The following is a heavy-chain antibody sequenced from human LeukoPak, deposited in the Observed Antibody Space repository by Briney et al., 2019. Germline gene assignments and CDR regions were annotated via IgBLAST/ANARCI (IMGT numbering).Heavy chain of an antibody. Sequence: GESLKISCKWSGYNFITYWSAWVRQMPGKGLEWVGIIYPADSDTRYSPSFQGQVTIAADKSISTAYLQWSSLKASDTAMYYCARPDAPGAIGNAFDLWGQGTMVIVSS. CDR3: ARPDAPGAIGNAFDL. V-gene: IGHV5-51*01. CDR2: IYPADSDT. J-gene: IGHJ3*01. D-gene: IGHD2-2*01. CDR1: GYNFITYW.